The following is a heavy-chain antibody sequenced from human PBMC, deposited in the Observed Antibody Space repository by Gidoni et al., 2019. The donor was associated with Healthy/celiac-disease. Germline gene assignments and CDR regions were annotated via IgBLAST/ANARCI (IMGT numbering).Heavy chain of an antibody. CDR1: GFTFSSYS. Sequence: EVQLVESGGGLVQPGGSLRLSCAASGFTFSSYSMNWVRQAPGKGLEWVSYISSSSSTIYYADSVKGRFTISRDNAKNSLYLQMNSLRDEDTAVYYCARDTGYSSSWYAYYYYYGMDVWGQGTTVTVSS. J-gene: IGHJ6*02. V-gene: IGHV3-48*02. CDR2: ISSSSSTI. D-gene: IGHD6-13*01. CDR3: ARDTGYSSSWYAYYYYYGMDV.